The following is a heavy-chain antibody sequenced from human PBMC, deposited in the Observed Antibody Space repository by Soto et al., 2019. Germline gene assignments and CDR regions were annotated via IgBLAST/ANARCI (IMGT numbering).Heavy chain of an antibody. V-gene: IGHV4-59*01. CDR2: IYYIGST. D-gene: IGHD2-21*01. CDR1: GGPFSPYY. CDR3: ARGASLDDNSDCYSYIDY. J-gene: IGHJ4*02. Sequence: SETLSLTGTVCGGPFSPYYWSWIRQSPGKGLEWIGYIYYIGSTNYNPSLKSRVTISVDTSKNQVSLKLISVTAADKAVYTCARGASLDDNSDCYSYIDYWGQGTLVTVSS.